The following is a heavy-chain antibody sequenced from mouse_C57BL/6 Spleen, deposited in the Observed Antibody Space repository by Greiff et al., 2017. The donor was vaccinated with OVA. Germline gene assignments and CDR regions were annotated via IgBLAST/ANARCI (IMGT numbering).Heavy chain of an antibody. Sequence: VQLQQSGAELVRPGASVKLSCTASGFNIKDYYMHWVKQRPEQGLVWIGRIDPEDGDTEYAPKFQGKATMTADTSSNTAYLQLSSLTSEDTAVYYCTTSYSNYGRAYWGQGTLVTVSA. CDR1: GFNIKDYY. J-gene: IGHJ3*01. V-gene: IGHV14-1*01. CDR3: TTSYSNYGRAY. D-gene: IGHD2-5*01. CDR2: IDPEDGDT.